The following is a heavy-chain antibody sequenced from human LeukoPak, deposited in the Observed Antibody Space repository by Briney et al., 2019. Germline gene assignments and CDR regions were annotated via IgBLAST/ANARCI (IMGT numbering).Heavy chain of an antibody. CDR2: IYYSGST. CDR3: AREGTATSFDY. V-gene: IGHV4-59*08. J-gene: IGHJ4*02. CDR1: GGSISSYS. Sequence: SETLSLTCTGSGGSISSYSWSWIRQPPGKGLEWIGYIYYSGSTNYNPSLKSRVTISLDTSKNQFSLKLTSVTAADTAVYYCAREGTATSFDYWGQGTLVTVSS.